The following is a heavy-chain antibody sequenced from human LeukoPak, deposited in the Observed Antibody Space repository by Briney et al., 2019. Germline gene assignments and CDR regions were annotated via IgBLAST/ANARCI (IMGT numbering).Heavy chain of an antibody. CDR3: ARPTTGPATQGYDS. V-gene: IGHV4-39*01. CDR2: IYYRGNT. D-gene: IGHD1-1*01. CDR1: SGSISSSPYY. Sequence: SETLSLTCTVSSGSISSSPYYWAWIRQPPGRELEWIGSIYYRGNTYYNPSFKSRVTISVDPSKNQFSLSVISVTAADTAVYFCARPTTGPATQGYDSWGQGILVTVAS. J-gene: IGHJ4*02.